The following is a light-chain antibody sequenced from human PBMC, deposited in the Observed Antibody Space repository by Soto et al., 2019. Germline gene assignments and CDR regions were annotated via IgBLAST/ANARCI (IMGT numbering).Light chain of an antibody. CDR1: QSVSSN. V-gene: IGKV3-15*01. CDR2: GAS. Sequence: EIVMTQSPATLSVSPGERATLSCRASQSVSSNLAWYQQKPGQAPRLLIYGASTRATVIPAGFSGSGSGTEFTRTISSLQSADFAVYYCQQDHSWPQTFGQGTKVEIK. CDR3: QQDHSWPQT. J-gene: IGKJ1*01.